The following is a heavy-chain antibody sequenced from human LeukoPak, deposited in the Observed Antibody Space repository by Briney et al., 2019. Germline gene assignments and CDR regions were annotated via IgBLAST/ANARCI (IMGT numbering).Heavy chain of an antibody. CDR1: GGSISSYY. J-gene: IGHJ4*02. CDR2: IYYSGST. D-gene: IGHD6-19*01. Sequence: PSETLSLTCTVSGGSISSYYWSWIPQPPGQGLEWIGYIYYSGSTNYNPSLKSRVTISVDTSKNQFSLKLSSVTAADTAVYYCARATYSSGWDYWGQGTLVTVSS. V-gene: IGHV4-59*01. CDR3: ARATYSSGWDY.